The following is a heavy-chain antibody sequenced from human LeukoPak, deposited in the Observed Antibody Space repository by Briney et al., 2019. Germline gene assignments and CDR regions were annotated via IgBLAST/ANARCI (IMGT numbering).Heavy chain of an antibody. J-gene: IGHJ3*02. D-gene: IGHD4-17*01. V-gene: IGHV3-30*18. CDR2: MSSEGSLE. CDR3: AKDPNGDYVGAFDT. CDR1: GFTFSSFA. Sequence: GGSLRLSCEASGFTFSSFAMNWVRQAPGKGLEWVAIMSSEGSLEFYGDSVKGRFAISRDNSKNTVYLEMSSLRAEDAAVYYCAKDPNGDYVGAFDTWGQGTMGIVSS.